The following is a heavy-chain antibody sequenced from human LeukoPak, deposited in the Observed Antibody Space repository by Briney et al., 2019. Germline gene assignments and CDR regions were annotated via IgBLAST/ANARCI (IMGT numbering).Heavy chain of an antibody. Sequence: DPGGSLRLSCAASGFTFSTYGMHWVRQAPGKGLEWVAVISYDGTNKYYTDSMKGRFTISRDNSKNTLYLQMNSLRPEDTAVYYCAKDQRRFGELLPSDNWGQGTLVTVAS. J-gene: IGHJ4*02. CDR3: AKDQRRFGELLPSDN. V-gene: IGHV3-30*18. CDR2: ISYDGTNK. D-gene: IGHD3-10*01. CDR1: GFTFSTYG.